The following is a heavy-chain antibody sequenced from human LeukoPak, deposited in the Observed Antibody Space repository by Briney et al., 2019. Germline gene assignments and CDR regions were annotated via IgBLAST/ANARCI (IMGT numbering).Heavy chain of an antibody. CDR1: GGSTSSGSYY. CDR2: IYTSGST. CDR3: ARGYNYYYYYYMDV. D-gene: IGHD1-1*01. Sequence: SETLSLTCTVSGGSTSSGSYYWSWIRQPAGKGLEWIGRIYTSGSTNYNPSLKSRVTISVDTSKNQFSLKLSSVTAADTAVYYCARGYNYYYYYYMDVWGKGTTVTVSS. V-gene: IGHV4-61*02. J-gene: IGHJ6*03.